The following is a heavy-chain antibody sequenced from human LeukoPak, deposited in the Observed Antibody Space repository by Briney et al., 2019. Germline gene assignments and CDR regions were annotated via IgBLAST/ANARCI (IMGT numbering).Heavy chain of an antibody. CDR1: GGSISSYY. J-gene: IGHJ3*02. CDR3: ARGGITMVRGVIDAFDI. D-gene: IGHD3-10*01. Sequence: SETLSLTRTVPGGSISSYYWSWIRQPPGKGLEWIGYIYYSGSTNYNPSLKSRVTISVDTSKNQFSLKLSSVTAADTAVYYCARGGITMVRGVIDAFDIWGQGTMVTVSS. CDR2: IYYSGST. V-gene: IGHV4-59*01.